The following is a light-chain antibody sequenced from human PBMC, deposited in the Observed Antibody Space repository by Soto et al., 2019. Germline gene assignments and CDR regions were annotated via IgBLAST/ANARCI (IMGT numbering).Light chain of an antibody. Sequence: HSVLTSPASGSGFAGQSSAISCTGTSSDVGGYNYVSWYQQHPGKAPKLMIHDVTNRPSGVSNRFSGSKSGNTASLTISGLQTEDEADYYCSSYTSSDTYVFGTGTKVTVL. CDR2: DVT. V-gene: IGLV2-14*01. J-gene: IGLJ1*01. CDR3: SSYTSSDTYV. CDR1: SSDVGGYNY.